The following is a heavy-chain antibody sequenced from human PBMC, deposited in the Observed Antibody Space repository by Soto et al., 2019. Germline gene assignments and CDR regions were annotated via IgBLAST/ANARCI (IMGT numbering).Heavy chain of an antibody. CDR3: ASYVLLWFGEFPAPNAFDI. D-gene: IGHD3-10*01. CDR1: GFTFSDYY. Sequence: GGSLRLSCAASGFTFSDYYMSWIRQAPGKGLEWVSYISSSGSTIYYADSVKGRFTISRDNAKNSLYLQMNSLRAEDTAVYYCASYVLLWFGEFPAPNAFDIWGQGTMVTVSS. J-gene: IGHJ3*02. CDR2: ISSSGSTI. V-gene: IGHV3-11*01.